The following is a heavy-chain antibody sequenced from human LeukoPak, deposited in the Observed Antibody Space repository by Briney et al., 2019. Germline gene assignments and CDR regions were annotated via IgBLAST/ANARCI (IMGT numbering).Heavy chain of an antibody. CDR2: MNPNSGNT. CDR1: GYTFTSYD. J-gene: IGHJ1*01. V-gene: IGHV1-8*02. D-gene: IGHD4-17*01. CDR3: ARVFPASWGDYLGYFQH. Sequence: GASVKVSCKASGYTFTSYDINWVRQATGQGLEWMGWMNPNSGNTGYAQKLQGRVTMTTDTSTSTAYMELRSLRSDDTAVYYCARVFPASWGDYLGYFQHWSQGTLVTVSS.